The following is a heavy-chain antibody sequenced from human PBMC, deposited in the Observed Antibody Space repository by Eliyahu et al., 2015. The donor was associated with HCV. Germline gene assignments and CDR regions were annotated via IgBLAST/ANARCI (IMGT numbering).Heavy chain of an antibody. CDR1: GGTFSSST. CDR3: ARARGYSSGWYLDS. Sequence: KVSCKASGGTFSSSTISWVRQAPGQGLEWMGRIHPMYDIANYAQKFQARVTITADRSTSTAYLELSSLRSEDTAVYYCARARGYSSGWYLDSWGQGTLVTVSS. D-gene: IGHD6-19*01. J-gene: IGHJ4*02. V-gene: IGHV1-69*02. CDR2: IHPMYDIA.